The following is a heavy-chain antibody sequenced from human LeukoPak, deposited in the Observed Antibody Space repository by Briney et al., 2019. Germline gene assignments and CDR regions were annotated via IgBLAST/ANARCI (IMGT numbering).Heavy chain of an antibody. V-gene: IGHV1-8*01. CDR3: ARLVGCGSTNCYSPDNWFDP. Sequence: ASVKVSCKASGYPFNSYDINWVRQATGHGLEWMGWINPNSGSTDSAQKFQGRVTMTANTSISKAYMELNNLRSEDTAVYYCARLVGCGSTNCYSPDNWFDPWGQGTLVTVSS. CDR1: GYPFNSYD. CDR2: INPNSGST. D-gene: IGHD2-2*01. J-gene: IGHJ5*02.